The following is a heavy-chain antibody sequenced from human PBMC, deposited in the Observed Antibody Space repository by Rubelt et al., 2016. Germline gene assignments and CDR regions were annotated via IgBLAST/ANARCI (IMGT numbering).Heavy chain of an antibody. CDR3: ARGRVGSVSGIDY. J-gene: IGHJ4*02. CDR1: GFTVSSNY. Sequence: EVQLVESGGGLIQPGGSLRLSCAASGFTVSSNYMSWVRQAPGKGLEWVSVIYSGGNTYHADSVMGRFTISRDNSKNTRYLQMNSRRAEDTAVYYCARGRVGSVSGIDYWGQGTLVTVSS. CDR2: IYSGGNT. D-gene: IGHD1-26*01. V-gene: IGHV3-53*01.